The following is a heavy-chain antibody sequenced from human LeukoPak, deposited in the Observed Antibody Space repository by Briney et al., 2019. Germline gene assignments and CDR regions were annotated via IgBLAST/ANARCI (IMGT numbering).Heavy chain of an antibody. CDR2: ISSSSSYI. Sequence: GSLRLSCAASGLTFSSYSMNWVRQAPGKGLEWVSSISSSSSYIYYADSVKGRFTISRDNAKNSLYLQMNSLRAEDTAVYYCARDRVAIAEVNWFDPWGQGTLVTVSS. J-gene: IGHJ5*02. CDR1: GLTFSSYS. CDR3: ARDRVAIAEVNWFDP. V-gene: IGHV3-21*01. D-gene: IGHD5-12*01.